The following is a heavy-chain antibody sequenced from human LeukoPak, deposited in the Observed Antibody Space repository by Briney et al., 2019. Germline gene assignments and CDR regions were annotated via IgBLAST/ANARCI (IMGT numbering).Heavy chain of an antibody. CDR1: GFTFSGSA. CDR3: TRPFMVRGVDNWFDP. J-gene: IGHJ5*02. V-gene: IGHV3-73*01. D-gene: IGHD3-10*01. CDR2: IRSKANSYAT. Sequence: GGSLKLSCVASGFTFSGSAMHWVRQASGKGLEWVGRIRSKANSYATAYAASVKGRFTISRDDSKNTAYLQMNSLKTEDTAVYYCTRPFMVRGVDNWFDPWGQGTLVTVSS.